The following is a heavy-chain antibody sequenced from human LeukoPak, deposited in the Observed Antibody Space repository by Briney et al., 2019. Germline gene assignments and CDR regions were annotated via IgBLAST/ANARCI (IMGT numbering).Heavy chain of an antibody. J-gene: IGHJ4*02. Sequence: GRSLRLSCAASGFTFSSYGMHWVRQAPGKGLEWVAVIWYDGSNKYYADSVKGRFTISRDNSKNTLYLQMNSLRAEDTAVYYCAKDRPNYFGTNGHYYRRDGDFWGQGTLVTVSS. V-gene: IGHV3-33*06. CDR3: AKDRPNYFGTNGHYYRRDGDF. D-gene: IGHD3-22*01. CDR2: IWYDGSNK. CDR1: GFTFSSYG.